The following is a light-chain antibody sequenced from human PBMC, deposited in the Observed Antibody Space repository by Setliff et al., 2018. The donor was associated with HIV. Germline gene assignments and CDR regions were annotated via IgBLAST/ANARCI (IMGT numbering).Light chain of an antibody. CDR2: EVS. CDR3: CSYAGSSTYV. Sequence: QSVLTQPASVSGSPGQSITISCTGTNSDVGSYNLVSWYQQHPGKAPKLMIYEVSKRPSGVSNRFSGSKSGNTASLTISGLQAEDEADYYCCSYAGSSTYVFGTGTKVT. J-gene: IGLJ1*01. V-gene: IGLV2-23*02. CDR1: NSDVGSYNL.